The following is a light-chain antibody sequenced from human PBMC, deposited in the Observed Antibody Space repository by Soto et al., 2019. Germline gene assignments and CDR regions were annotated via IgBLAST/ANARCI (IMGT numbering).Light chain of an antibody. CDR3: NSFTTSSTYV. Sequence: QSALTQPASVSGSPGQSITISCTGTSSDVGRYNYVSWYQQHPGKAPKLLIYGVSTRPSGVSNRFSGSKSANTASLTISGLQPEDEADYYCNSFTTSSTYVFGTGTKVTVL. CDR1: SSDVGRYNY. CDR2: GVS. V-gene: IGLV2-14*03. J-gene: IGLJ1*01.